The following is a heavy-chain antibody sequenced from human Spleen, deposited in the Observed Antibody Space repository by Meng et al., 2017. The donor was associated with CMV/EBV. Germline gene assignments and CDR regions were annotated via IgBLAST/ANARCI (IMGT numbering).Heavy chain of an antibody. CDR3: TRPVGDYCSGGDCYTQMDV. D-gene: IGHD2-21*02. J-gene: IGHJ6*02. CDR2: IRRKVDGYAT. CDR1: GFTFSGFA. V-gene: IGHV3-73*01. Sequence: GGSRRLSCAASGFTFSGFAMNWVRQSSGKGPEWVGRIRRKVDGYATAYAASVRGRFTISRDDSKNTAYLEMNSLETGDTAVYYCTRPVGDYCSGGDCYTQMDVWGQGATVTVSS.